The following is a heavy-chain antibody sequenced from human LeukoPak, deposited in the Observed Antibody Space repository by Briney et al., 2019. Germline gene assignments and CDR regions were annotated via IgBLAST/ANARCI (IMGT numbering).Heavy chain of an antibody. D-gene: IGHD6-13*01. J-gene: IGHJ5*02. CDR3: ARSMAAAGRNNWFDP. Sequence: SETRSLACTVSGDSISSYYWNWIRPPAGKGLEWIGHIYSSGSTNYNPSLKSRVTMSVNTSKNQFSLKLNSVTAADTAVYYCARSMAAAGRNNWFDPWGQGTLVTVSS. CDR1: GDSISSYY. V-gene: IGHV4-4*07. CDR2: IYSSGST.